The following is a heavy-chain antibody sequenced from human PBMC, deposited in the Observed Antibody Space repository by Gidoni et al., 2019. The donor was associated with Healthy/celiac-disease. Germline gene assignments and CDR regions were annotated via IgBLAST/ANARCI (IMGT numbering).Heavy chain of an antibody. D-gene: IGHD1-1*01. CDR2: ISSSSSYI. CDR1: GFTFSSYS. J-gene: IGHJ6*03. CDR3: ARERRSEERSQIKHYYYYYMDV. Sequence: EVQLVESGGGLVKPGGSLRLSCAASGFTFSSYSMNWVRQAPGKGLEWVSSISSSSSYIYYADAVKGRFTIARDNAKNSLYLQMNSLRAEDTAVYYCARERRSEERSQIKHYYYYYMDVWGKGTTVTVSS. V-gene: IGHV3-21*01.